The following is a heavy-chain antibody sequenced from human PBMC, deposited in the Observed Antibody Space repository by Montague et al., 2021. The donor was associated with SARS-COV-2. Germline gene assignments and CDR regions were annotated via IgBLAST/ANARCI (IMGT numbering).Heavy chain of an antibody. CDR3: ARATLDMDV. D-gene: IGHD6-6*01. J-gene: IGHJ6*03. CDR1: GFPFSDYW. Sequence: SRRLSCAASGFPFSDYWMSWVRQAPGQGLEWVANMKLDGSEEHYVDSVKGRFTISRDNVKNSLYLQMNTLRAEDTAVYYCARATLDMDVWGKGTTVTVSS. CDR2: MKLDGSEE. V-gene: IGHV3-7*01.